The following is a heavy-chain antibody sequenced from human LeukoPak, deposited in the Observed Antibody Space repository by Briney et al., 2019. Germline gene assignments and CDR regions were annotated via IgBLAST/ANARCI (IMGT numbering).Heavy chain of an antibody. Sequence: ASVKVSCKASGYTFIDYFLHWVRQAPGQGLEWMGRINPNSGGPEYAENFQGRVTMTRDTSVTTAYMELSRVTSDDTAIYYCARDLSSTSNWELDHWGQGTLVTVSS. V-gene: IGHV1-2*06. D-gene: IGHD7-27*01. J-gene: IGHJ4*02. CDR2: INPNSGGP. CDR3: ARDLSSTSNWELDH. CDR1: GYTFIDYF.